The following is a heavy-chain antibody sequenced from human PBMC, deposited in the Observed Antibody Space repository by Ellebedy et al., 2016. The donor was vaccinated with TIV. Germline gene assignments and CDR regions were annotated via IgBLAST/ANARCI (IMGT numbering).Heavy chain of an antibody. V-gene: IGHV3-30-3*01. J-gene: IGHJ5*02. CDR2: ISYDGSNK. CDR3: ARDFDWPIGGWFDP. Sequence: GESLKISXAASGFTFSSYAMHWVRQAPGKGLEWVAVISYDGSNKYYADSVKGRFTISRDNSKNTLYLQMNSLRAEDTAVYYCARDFDWPIGGWFDPWGQGTLVTVSS. D-gene: IGHD3-9*01. CDR1: GFTFSSYA.